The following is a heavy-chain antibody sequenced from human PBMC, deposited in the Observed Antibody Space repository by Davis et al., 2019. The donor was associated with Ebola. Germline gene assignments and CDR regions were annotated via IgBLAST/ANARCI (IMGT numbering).Heavy chain of an antibody. J-gene: IGHJ4*02. V-gene: IGHV1-24*01. Sequence: AASVKVSCKASGYTFTSYDINWVRQSPGQGLEWMGNFDPQNNDIIYAHKFEDRVTMTEDTSTHTAYMELSSLRSDDTAVYYCARGGIQLWLDYWGQGTLVTVSS. CDR1: GYTFTSYD. D-gene: IGHD5-18*01. CDR3: ARGGIQLWLDY. CDR2: FDPQNNDI.